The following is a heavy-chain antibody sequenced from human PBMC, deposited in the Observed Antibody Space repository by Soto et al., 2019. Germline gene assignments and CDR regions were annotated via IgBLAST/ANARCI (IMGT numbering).Heavy chain of an antibody. D-gene: IGHD4-17*01. V-gene: IGHV1-69*13. CDR2: IIPIFGTA. J-gene: IGHJ5*02. CDR1: GGTFSSYA. Sequence: GASVKVSCKASGGTFSSYAISWVRQAPGQGLEWMGGIIPIFGTANYAQKFQGRVTITADESTSTAYMELSSLRSEDTTVYYCARTPTTVTTRWFDPWGQGTLVTVSS. CDR3: ARTPTTVTTRWFDP.